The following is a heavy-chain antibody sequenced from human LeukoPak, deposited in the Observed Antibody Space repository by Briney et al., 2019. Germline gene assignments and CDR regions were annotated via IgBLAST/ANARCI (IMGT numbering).Heavy chain of an antibody. J-gene: IGHJ6*02. CDR3: AKAPTEDYGDYTYYYYGMDV. D-gene: IGHD4-17*01. V-gene: IGHV3-9*01. CDR2: ISWNSDTI. CDR1: GFTFDDYA. Sequence: PGRSLRLSCAASGFTFDDYAMHWVRQAPGKGLEWVSGISWNSDTIAYADSVKGRFTISRDNAKNSLYLQMNSLRPEDTALYYCAKAPTEDYGDYTYYYYGMDVWGQGTTVTVSS.